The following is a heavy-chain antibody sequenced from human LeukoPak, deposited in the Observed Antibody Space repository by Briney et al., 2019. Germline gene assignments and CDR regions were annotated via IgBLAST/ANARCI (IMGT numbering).Heavy chain of an antibody. J-gene: IGHJ4*02. CDR2: IWFDGSNK. CDR1: GFTFSAYG. CDR3: AKECGGGCSDDY. D-gene: IGHD2-21*02. Sequence: PGGSLGLSCAASGFTFSAYGMHWVHRAPGKGLEWVAFIWFDGSNKFYADSVKGRFTISRDNSKNTLYLQMNSLRLEDTAVFYCAKECGGGCSDDYWGQGTLVTVSS. V-gene: IGHV3-30*02.